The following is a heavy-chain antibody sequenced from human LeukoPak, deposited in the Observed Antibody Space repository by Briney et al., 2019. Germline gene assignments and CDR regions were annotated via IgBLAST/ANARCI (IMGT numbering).Heavy chain of an antibody. D-gene: IGHD6-19*01. Sequence: GGSLRLSCAASGFTFSSYEMNWVRQAPGKGLEWVSYISSSGSTIYYADSVKGRFTVSRDNAKNSLYLQMNSLRAEDTAVYYCAREPLEALAGTSDYWGQGTLVTVSS. CDR3: AREPLEALAGTSDY. J-gene: IGHJ4*02. CDR1: GFTFSSYE. CDR2: ISSSGSTI. V-gene: IGHV3-48*03.